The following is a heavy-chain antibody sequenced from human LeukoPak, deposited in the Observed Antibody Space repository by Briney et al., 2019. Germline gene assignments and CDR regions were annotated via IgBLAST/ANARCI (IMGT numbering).Heavy chain of an antibody. J-gene: IGHJ4*02. D-gene: IGHD1-26*01. CDR3: ARVQWAHFDH. V-gene: IGHV3-7*01. CDR1: GFTVSSYW. Sequence: GGSLRLSCAASGFTVSSYWMSWVRQAPGKGLEWVANIKQDGSEKYYVDSVKGRFTISRDNAKNSLYLQMNSLRAEDTAVYYCARVQWAHFDHWGQGTLVTVSS. CDR2: IKQDGSEK.